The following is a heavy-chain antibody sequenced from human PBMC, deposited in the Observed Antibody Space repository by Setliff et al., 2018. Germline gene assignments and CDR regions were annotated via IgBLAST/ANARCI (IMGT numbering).Heavy chain of an antibody. D-gene: IGHD2-2*01. CDR3: ASCTTANCFLVGHWFDP. CDR2: INTNTGNP. CDR1: GYTFTSYD. J-gene: IGHJ5*02. V-gene: IGHV7-4-1*02. Sequence: GASVKVSCKASGYTFTSYDINWVRQATGQGLEWMGWINTNTGNPTYAQGFTGRFVFSLDTSVSTAYLQISGLKVEDTAVYYCASCTTANCFLVGHWFDPWGQGTLVTVSS.